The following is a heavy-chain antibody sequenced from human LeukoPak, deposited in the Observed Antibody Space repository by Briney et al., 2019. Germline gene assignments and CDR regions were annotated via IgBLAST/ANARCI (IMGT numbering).Heavy chain of an antibody. V-gene: IGHV3-33*08. D-gene: IGHD3-22*01. Sequence: LSLTCAVYGGSFSGYYWSWVRQAPGKGLEWVAVIWYDGSNKYYADSVKGRFTISRDNSKNTLYLQMNSLRAEDTAVYYCARDRVDSSGYYPFDYWGQGTLVTVSS. J-gene: IGHJ4*02. CDR1: GGSFSGYY. CDR3: ARDRVDSSGYYPFDY. CDR2: IWYDGSNK.